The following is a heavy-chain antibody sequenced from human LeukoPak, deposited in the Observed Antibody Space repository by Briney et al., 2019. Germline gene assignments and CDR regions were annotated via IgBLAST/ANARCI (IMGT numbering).Heavy chain of an antibody. CDR1: GLTFSSCG. D-gene: IGHD3-16*02. Sequence: GGSLRLSCEASGLTFSSCGMSWVRQAPGKGLEWISTIGSGGDTAYNADFVKGRFTISRDNSKNTLYLQMNSLRAEDTAVYYCAKNPRGNFMITFGGVIVSYFQHWGQGTLVTVSS. CDR2: IGSGGDTA. J-gene: IGHJ1*01. V-gene: IGHV3-23*01. CDR3: AKNPRGNFMITFGGVIVSYFQH.